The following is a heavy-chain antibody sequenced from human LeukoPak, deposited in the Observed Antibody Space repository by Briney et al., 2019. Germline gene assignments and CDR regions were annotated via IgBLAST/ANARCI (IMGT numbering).Heavy chain of an antibody. D-gene: IGHD2-15*01. CDR1: GGSVSSGSYY. V-gene: IGHV4-61*01. Sequence: SETLSLTCTVSGGSVSSGSYYWSWIRQPPGKGLEWIGDIYYSGSTNYNPSLKSRVTISVDTSKNQFSLKLSSVTAADTAVYYCARESNIVVVVAATTGRWFDPWGQGTLVTVSS. CDR2: IYYSGST. J-gene: IGHJ5*02. CDR3: ARESNIVVVVAATTGRWFDP.